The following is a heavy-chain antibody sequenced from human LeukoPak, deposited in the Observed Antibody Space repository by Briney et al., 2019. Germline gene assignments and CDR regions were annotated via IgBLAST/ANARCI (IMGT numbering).Heavy chain of an antibody. D-gene: IGHD2-15*01. Sequence: SETLSLTCTVSGGSISSYYWSWIRQPAGKGLEWIGRIYTSGSTNYNPSLKSRVTMSVDTSKNQFSLKLSSVTAADTAVYYCARSAPYCSGGSCYHYWGQGTLVTVSS. CDR3: ARSAPYCSGGSCYHY. CDR1: GGSISSYY. V-gene: IGHV4-4*07. CDR2: IYTSGST. J-gene: IGHJ4*02.